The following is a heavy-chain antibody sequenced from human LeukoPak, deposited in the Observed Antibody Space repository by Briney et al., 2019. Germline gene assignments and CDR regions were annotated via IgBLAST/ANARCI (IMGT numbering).Heavy chain of an antibody. Sequence: QPGGSLRLSCAASRFTFSNYWMTWVRQAPGKGLERVANIKKDGGETYYMESVKGRFTISRDNARNSLYLQMNSLTVEDTAVYYCARDMGWQQFDQWGQGTLVTVSS. CDR1: RFTFSNYW. J-gene: IGHJ4*02. V-gene: IGHV3-7*01. D-gene: IGHD5-24*01. CDR3: ARDMGWQQFDQ. CDR2: IKKDGGET.